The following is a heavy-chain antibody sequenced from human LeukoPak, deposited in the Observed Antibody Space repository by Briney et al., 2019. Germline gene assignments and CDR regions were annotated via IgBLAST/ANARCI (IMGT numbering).Heavy chain of an antibody. J-gene: IGHJ4*02. CDR1: GFTFDDYA. D-gene: IGHD3-22*01. Sequence: GRSLRLSCAASGFTFDDYAMHWVRQAPGKGLEWVSGISWNSGSIGYADSVKGRFTISRDNAKNSLYLQMNSLRAEDTALYYCAKGHYYDSSGYVVYWGQGTLVTVSS. CDR3: AKGHYYDSSGYVVY. V-gene: IGHV3-9*01. CDR2: ISWNSGSI.